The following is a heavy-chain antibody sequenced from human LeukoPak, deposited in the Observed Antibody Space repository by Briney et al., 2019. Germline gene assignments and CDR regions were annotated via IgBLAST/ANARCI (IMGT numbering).Heavy chain of an antibody. Sequence: GGSLRLSCTSSGFTFSSYAMIWVRQAPGKGLEWVSALSSSGSTIYYADSVKGRFTISRDNAKNSLYLQINSLRAEDTAVFYCATGYCTSTTCYRSRFDYWGQGTLVTVSS. CDR2: LSSSGSTI. D-gene: IGHD2-2*01. J-gene: IGHJ4*02. CDR3: ATGYCTSTTCYRSRFDY. CDR1: GFTFSSYA. V-gene: IGHV3-48*04.